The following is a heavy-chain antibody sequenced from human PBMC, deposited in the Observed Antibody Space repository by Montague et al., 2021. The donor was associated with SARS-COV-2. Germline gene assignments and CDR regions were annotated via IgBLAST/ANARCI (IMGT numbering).Heavy chain of an antibody. CDR3: ARLGFVELWLNLGWFDP. Sequence: SETLSLTCTVSGGSINSYYWSWIRQSPGKGLEWIGTVYYSGSTNYNPSLKSRVTMPVDTSKNQFSLELRSVTAADTAVYYCARLGFVELWLNLGWFDPWAREPWSPSPQ. V-gene: IGHV4-59*08. J-gene: IGHJ5*02. CDR2: VYYSGST. D-gene: IGHD3-16*02. CDR1: GGSINSYY.